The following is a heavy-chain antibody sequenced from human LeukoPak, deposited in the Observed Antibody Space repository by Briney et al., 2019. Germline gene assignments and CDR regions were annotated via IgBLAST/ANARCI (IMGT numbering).Heavy chain of an antibody. Sequence: GGSLRLSCAASGFTFSSYGMHWVRQAPGKGLEWVAFIRYDGSNKYYADSVKGRFTISRDNSKNTLYLQMNSLRAEDTAVYYCARGRGLGELAVASFDSWGQGILVTVSS. CDR3: ARGRGLGELAVASFDS. CDR1: GFTFSSYG. CDR2: IRYDGSNK. J-gene: IGHJ4*02. D-gene: IGHD6-19*01. V-gene: IGHV3-30*02.